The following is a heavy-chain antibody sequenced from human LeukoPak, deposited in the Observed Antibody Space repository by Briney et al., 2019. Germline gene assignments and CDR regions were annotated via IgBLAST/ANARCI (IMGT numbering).Heavy chain of an antibody. Sequence: PSETLSLTCTVSGGSISSSSYYWGWIRQPPGKGLEWIGSIYYSGSTYYNPSLKSRVTISVDTSKNQFSLKLSSVTAPDTAVYYCARGFTSLVGLYYFDYWGQGTLVTVSS. D-gene: IGHD2/OR15-2a*01. CDR3: ARGFTSLVGLYYFDY. CDR1: GGSISSSSYY. J-gene: IGHJ4*02. CDR2: IYYSGST. V-gene: IGHV4-39*07.